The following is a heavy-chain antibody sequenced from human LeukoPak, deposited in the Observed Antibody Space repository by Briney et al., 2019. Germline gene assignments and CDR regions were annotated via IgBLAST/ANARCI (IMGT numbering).Heavy chain of an antibody. Sequence: PSETLSLTCAVSGGSISGGGYSWSWIRQPPGKGLEWIGYIYHSGSTYYNPSLKSRVTISVDRSKNQFSLKLSSVTAADTAAYYCAREGHYYDSSGYYKTFDYWGQGTLVTVSS. CDR3: AREGHYYDSSGYYKTFDY. D-gene: IGHD3-22*01. CDR2: IYHSGST. V-gene: IGHV4-30-2*01. J-gene: IGHJ4*02. CDR1: GGSISGGGYS.